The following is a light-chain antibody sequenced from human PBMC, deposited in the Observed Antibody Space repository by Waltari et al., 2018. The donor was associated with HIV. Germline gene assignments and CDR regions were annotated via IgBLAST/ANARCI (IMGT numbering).Light chain of an antibody. V-gene: IGLV2-14*01. CDR2: EVS. CDR3: SSYTSSSTYVV. J-gene: IGLJ2*01. Sequence: QSALTQPASVSGSPGQSITISCTGPSSDVGGYNYVSWYQQNPGKAPKLMIYEVSNRPSGVSNRFSGSKSGNTASLTISGLQAEDEADYYCSSYTSSSTYVVFGGGTKLTVL. CDR1: SSDVGGYNY.